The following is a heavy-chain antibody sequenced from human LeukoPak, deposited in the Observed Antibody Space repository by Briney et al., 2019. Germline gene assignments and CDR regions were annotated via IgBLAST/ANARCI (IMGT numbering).Heavy chain of an antibody. CDR1: AGSISSSSYY. Sequence: ASQTLSLTCTVSAGSISSSSYYWGWIRQPPGKGLEWIGSIYYSGSTYYNPSLKSRVTISVDTSKNQFSLKLSSVTAADTAVYYCARQKDITIFGVVISPIDNCGQGTLVTVSS. CDR3: ARQKDITIFGVVISPIDN. J-gene: IGHJ4*02. D-gene: IGHD3-3*01. V-gene: IGHV4-39*01. CDR2: IYYSGST.